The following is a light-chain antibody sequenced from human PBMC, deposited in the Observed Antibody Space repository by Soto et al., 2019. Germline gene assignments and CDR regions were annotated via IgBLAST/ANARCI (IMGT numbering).Light chain of an antibody. CDR3: SSYTSSNTVV. CDR2: DVS. Sequence: QSALTQPASVSGSPGQSITISCTGTSSDVGSYNYVSWYQQHPDKAPKLMIYDVSNRPSGVSNRFSGSKSGNTASLTISGLQAEDEADYYCSSYTSSNTVVFGGGTNLTVL. CDR1: SSDVGSYNY. J-gene: IGLJ3*02. V-gene: IGLV2-14*03.